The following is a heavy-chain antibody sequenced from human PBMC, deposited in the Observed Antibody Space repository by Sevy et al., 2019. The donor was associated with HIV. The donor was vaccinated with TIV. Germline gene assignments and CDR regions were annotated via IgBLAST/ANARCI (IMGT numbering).Heavy chain of an antibody. D-gene: IGHD6-19*01. CDR2: IKTKTYSGTT. J-gene: IGHJ4*02. Sequence: GGSLRLSCTASGFTFGDYAMSWFRQAPGKGLGWVGFIKTKTYSGTTEYAASVKGRFIISRDDSKNIAYLQMNSLKTEDTAVYYCTRDLYGSGWFYFDYWGQGTLVTVSS. V-gene: IGHV3-49*03. CDR1: GFTFGDYA. CDR3: TRDLYGSGWFYFDY.